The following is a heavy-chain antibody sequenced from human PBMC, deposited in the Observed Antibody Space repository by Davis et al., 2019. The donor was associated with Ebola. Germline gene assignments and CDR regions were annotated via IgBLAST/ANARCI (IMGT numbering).Heavy chain of an antibody. J-gene: IGHJ4*02. CDR3: ARDRAIFGVADY. CDR2: ISYDGSNK. CDR1: GFTFSSYA. D-gene: IGHD3-3*01. V-gene: IGHV3-30-3*01. Sequence: PGGSLRLSCAASGFTFSSYAMHWVRQAPGQGLEWVAVISYDGSNKYYADSVQGRFTISRDNSKNTLYLQMNSLRAEDTAVYYCARDRAIFGVADYWGQGTLVTVSS.